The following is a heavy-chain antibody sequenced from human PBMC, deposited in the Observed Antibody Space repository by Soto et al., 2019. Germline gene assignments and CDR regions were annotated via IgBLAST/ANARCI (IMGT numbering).Heavy chain of an antibody. CDR3: ARGAHYSSPFRWFDP. V-gene: IGHV4-31*03. D-gene: IGHD6-13*01. Sequence: LSLTCTVSGGSISSGGYYWSWIRQHPGKGLEWIGCIYYSGSTYYNPSLKSRVTISVDTSKNQFSLKLSSVTAADTAVYYCARGAHYSSPFRWFDPWGQGTLVTVSS. J-gene: IGHJ5*02. CDR2: IYYSGST. CDR1: GGSISSGGYY.